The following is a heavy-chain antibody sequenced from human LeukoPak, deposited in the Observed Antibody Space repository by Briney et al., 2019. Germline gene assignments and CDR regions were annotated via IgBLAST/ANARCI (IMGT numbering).Heavy chain of an antibody. Sequence: GGSLRLSCAASGFTVSSNYINWVRQAPGKGLEWVSVLYSGGDTYYADSVKGRFTVSRDNSKNTLYLQMDSLGAEDTAVYYCARDTSGYCSTSRCYGSWYFDLWGRGTLVTVSS. CDR1: GFTVSSNY. D-gene: IGHD2-2*01. CDR3: ARDTSGYCSTSRCYGSWYFDL. CDR2: LYSGGDT. V-gene: IGHV3-53*01. J-gene: IGHJ2*01.